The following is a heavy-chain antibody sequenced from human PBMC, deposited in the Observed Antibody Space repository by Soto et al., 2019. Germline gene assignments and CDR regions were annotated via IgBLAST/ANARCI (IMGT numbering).Heavy chain of an antibody. J-gene: IGHJ4*01. V-gene: IGHV6-1*01. CDR3: SRDRANWNYASLYDY. CDR1: GDSVSSNSAA. D-gene: IGHD1-7*01. CDR2: TYYRSKWYN. Sequence: PSQTLSLTCAISGDSVSSNSAAWNWIRHSPSRGLEWLGRTYYRSKWYNDYAVSVKSRITVNPDTSKNQFSLQLNSVTPEDTAVYYCSRDRANWNYASLYDYPGHGSLVTVSS.